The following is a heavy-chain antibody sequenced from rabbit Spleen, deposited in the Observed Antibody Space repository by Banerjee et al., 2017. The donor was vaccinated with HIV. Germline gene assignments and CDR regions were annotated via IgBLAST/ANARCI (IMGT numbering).Heavy chain of an antibody. Sequence: QEQLKESGGGLVQPGGSLKLSCKASGFTLSSYYMCWVRQAPGKGLEWIACIVTVSANTYYASWAKGRITISKTSSTMDLQMTSLTAADTATYFCARGDYGDDYFNLWGPGTLVTVS. V-gene: IGHV1S45*01. CDR2: IVTVSANT. D-gene: IGHD2-1*01. J-gene: IGHJ4*01. CDR1: GFTLSSYY. CDR3: ARGDYGDDYFNL.